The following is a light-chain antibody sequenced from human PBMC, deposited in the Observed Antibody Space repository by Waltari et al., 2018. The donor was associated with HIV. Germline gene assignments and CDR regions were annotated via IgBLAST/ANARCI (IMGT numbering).Light chain of an antibody. CDR2: RNN. J-gene: IGLJ3*02. Sequence: QSVLTQPPSASGTPGQRVTISCSGSSSNIGSNYIYWYQQIPGTAPKLLIYRNNQRPSGVPDRFSGSKSGTSASLAISGLRSEDEADYSCAAWDDSLSGWVFGGGTKLTVL. V-gene: IGLV1-47*01. CDR3: AAWDDSLSGWV. CDR1: SSNIGSNY.